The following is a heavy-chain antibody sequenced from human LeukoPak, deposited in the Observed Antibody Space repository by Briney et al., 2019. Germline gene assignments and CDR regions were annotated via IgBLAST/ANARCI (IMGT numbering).Heavy chain of an antibody. J-gene: IGHJ6*03. V-gene: IGHV4-59*11. CDR3: ARSPYSSSWFEPEAVYYYYMDV. Sequence: SETLSLTCTVSGGSISSHYWSWIRQPPGKGLEWIGYIYYSGSTNYNPSLKSRVTISVDTSKNQFSLKLSSVTAADTAVYYCARSPYSSSWFEPEAVYYYYMDVWGKGTTVTVSS. CDR2: IYYSGST. CDR1: GGSISSHY. D-gene: IGHD6-13*01.